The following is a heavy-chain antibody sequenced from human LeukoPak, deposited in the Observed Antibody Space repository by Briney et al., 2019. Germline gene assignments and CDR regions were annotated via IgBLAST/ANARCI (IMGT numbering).Heavy chain of an antibody. CDR2: ISYSGST. V-gene: IGHV4-59*08. J-gene: IGHJ4*02. CDR1: GGSISSYY. D-gene: IGHD2/OR15-2a*01. Sequence: SETLSLTCTVSGGSISSYYWSWIRQPPGKGQEWIGYISYSGSTNSNPSLKSRVTISLDTSKNQFSLKLSSVTAADTAVYYCAGHHPRNTVDFWGQGTLVTVSS. CDR3: AGHHPRNTVDF.